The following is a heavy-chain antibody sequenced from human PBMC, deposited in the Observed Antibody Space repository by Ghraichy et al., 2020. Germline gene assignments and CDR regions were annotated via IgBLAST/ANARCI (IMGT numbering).Heavy chain of an antibody. CDR3: ASGPTYDYVWGSYRWDY. Sequence: SVKVSCKASGGTFSSYAISWVRQAPGQGLEWMGGIIPIFGTANYAQKFQGRVTITADESTSTAYMELSSLRSEDTAVYYWASGPTYDYVWGSYRWDYWGQGTLVTVAS. J-gene: IGHJ4*02. V-gene: IGHV1-69*13. CDR2: IIPIFGTA. CDR1: GGTFSSYA. D-gene: IGHD3-16*02.